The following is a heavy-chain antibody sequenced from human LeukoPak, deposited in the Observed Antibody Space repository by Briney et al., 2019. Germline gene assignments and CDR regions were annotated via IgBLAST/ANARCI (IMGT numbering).Heavy chain of an antibody. CDR3: ARVEQQLGYYYMDV. D-gene: IGHD6-13*01. Sequence: SETLSLTCTVSGGSISSYYWSWIRQPPGKGLEWIGYIYYSGSTNYNPSLKSRVTISVDTSKNQFSLKLSSVTAADAAVYYCARVEQQLGYYYMDVWGKGTTVTISS. J-gene: IGHJ6*03. CDR2: IYYSGST. V-gene: IGHV4-59*01. CDR1: GGSISSYY.